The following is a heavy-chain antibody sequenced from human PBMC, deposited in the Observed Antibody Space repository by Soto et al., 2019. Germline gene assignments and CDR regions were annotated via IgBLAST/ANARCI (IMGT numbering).Heavy chain of an antibody. Sequence: QVQLVQSGAEVKMPGSSVRVSCKASGGSFSKYGISWVRQAPGQGLEWMGGIIPMFGIGNYAEKFLGRVTITADESTSTSHMELSSLRSEDTAVYFCAGGYRVNYCYAMDVWGQGTTVTVSS. D-gene: IGHD2-2*01. CDR3: AGGYRVNYCYAMDV. CDR2: IIPMFGIG. J-gene: IGHJ6*02. V-gene: IGHV1-69*01. CDR1: GGSFSKYG.